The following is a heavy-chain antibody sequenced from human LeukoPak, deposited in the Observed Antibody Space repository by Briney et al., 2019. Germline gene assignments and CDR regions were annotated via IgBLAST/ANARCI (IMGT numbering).Heavy chain of an antibody. Sequence: ALVKVSCKASGYTFTVYFMHWVRQAPGQGLEWMGWINPNSGGTNYAQKFQGRVTMTRDTSISTAYMELSRLRSDDTAVYYCARELNYDSSGYYFDYWGQGTLVTVSS. CDR3: ARELNYDSSGYYFDY. CDR1: GYTFTVYF. CDR2: INPNSGGT. J-gene: IGHJ4*02. D-gene: IGHD3-22*01. V-gene: IGHV1-2*02.